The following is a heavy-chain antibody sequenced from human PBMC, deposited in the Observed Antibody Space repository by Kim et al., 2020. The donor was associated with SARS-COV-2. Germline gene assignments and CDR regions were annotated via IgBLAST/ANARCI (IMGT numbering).Heavy chain of an antibody. V-gene: IGHV3-23*01. Sequence: VKGRFTITRDNSKNSLYLQMNSLRADDTAVYYCAKSHDSGPRFGWGYFDYWGQGTLVTVSS. D-gene: IGHD6-19*01. J-gene: IGHJ4*02. CDR3: AKSHDSGPRFGWGYFDY.